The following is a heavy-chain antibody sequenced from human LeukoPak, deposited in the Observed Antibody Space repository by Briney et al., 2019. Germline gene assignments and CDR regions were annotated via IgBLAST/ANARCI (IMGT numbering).Heavy chain of an antibody. D-gene: IGHD1-14*01. CDR3: ARGGRRNQVTDY. J-gene: IGHJ4*02. CDR1: GLTVSSNY. Sequence: GGSLRLSCAASGLTVSSNYMSWVRQAPGKGLEWVSVIYSGGTTWYADSVKGRFTISRDNSKNTLYLQMNSLRVEDTAVYYCARGGRRNQVTDYWGQGTLVTVSS. V-gene: IGHV3-66*01. CDR2: IYSGGTT.